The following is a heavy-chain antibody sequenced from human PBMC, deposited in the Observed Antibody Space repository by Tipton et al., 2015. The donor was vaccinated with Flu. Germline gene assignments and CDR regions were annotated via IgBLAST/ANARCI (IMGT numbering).Heavy chain of an antibody. CDR2: VYYYGNT. Sequence: TLSLTCTVSGGSIVDSSYYWDWIRQTPGKGLEWIGSVYYYGNTYYNPSLESRVTISIDTSKNQFFLKLNSVSAADMAVFYCARRGGGYKYLYGMDVWGQGTTVIVSS. CDR1: GGSIVDSSYY. CDR3: ARRGGGYKYLYGMDV. J-gene: IGHJ6*02. V-gene: IGHV4-39*01. D-gene: IGHD2-15*01.